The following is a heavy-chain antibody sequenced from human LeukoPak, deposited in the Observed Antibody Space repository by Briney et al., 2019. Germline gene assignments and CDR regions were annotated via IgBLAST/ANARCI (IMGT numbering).Heavy chain of an antibody. D-gene: IGHD4-11*01. V-gene: IGHV4-38-2*02. CDR2: IYHTGNT. J-gene: IGHJ4*02. Sequence: PSETLSLTCAVSGYSISSAYYWGWIRQPPGKGLEWIGSIYHTGNTYYKPSLKSRVTISLDTSKNQFSLKLSSVTAADTAVYYCTRDTGGASNEDWGQGTLVTVSS. CDR1: GYSISSAYY. CDR3: TRDTGGASNED.